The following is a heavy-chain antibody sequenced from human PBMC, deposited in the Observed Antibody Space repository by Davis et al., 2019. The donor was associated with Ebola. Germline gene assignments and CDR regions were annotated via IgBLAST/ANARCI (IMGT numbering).Heavy chain of an antibody. CDR3: ARDLDCSGGSCPDY. CDR2: IYSGGST. V-gene: IGHV3-53*01. J-gene: IGHJ4*02. D-gene: IGHD2-15*01. Sequence: GESLKISCAASGFTVSSNYMSWVRQAPGKGLEWVSVIYSGGSTYYADSVKGRFTISRDNSKNTLYLQMNSLRAEDTAVYYCARDLDCSGGSCPDYWGQGTLVTVSS. CDR1: GFTVSSNY.